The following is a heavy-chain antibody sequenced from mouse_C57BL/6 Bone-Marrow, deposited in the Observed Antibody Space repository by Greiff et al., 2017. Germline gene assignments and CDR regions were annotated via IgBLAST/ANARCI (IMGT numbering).Heavy chain of an antibody. CDR1: GYAFTNYL. J-gene: IGHJ3*01. CDR3: SRSKNVDSWFAF. V-gene: IGHV1-54*01. CDR2: INPGSGGT. Sequence: QVQLQQSGAELVRPGTSVKVSCKASGYAFTNYLIEWVKQRPGQGLEWIGVINPGSGGTNYNEKFKGKATLTADKSYSTAYMQLSSLASEDSAVYFCSRSKNVDSWFAFWGQGTLVTVSA.